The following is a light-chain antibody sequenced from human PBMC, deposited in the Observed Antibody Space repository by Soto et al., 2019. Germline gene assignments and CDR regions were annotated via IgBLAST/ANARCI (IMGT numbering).Light chain of an antibody. CDR1: LSVSSSY. Sequence: ESVLTQSPGTLSLSPGDRATLSCRACLSVSSSYLAWYQQKPCQAPRLLIYGASSRATGIPDRFSGSGSGTDFTLTISRLEPEDFAVYYCQHYGSSWTFGQGTKVYIK. V-gene: IGKV3-20*01. J-gene: IGKJ1*01. CDR3: QHYGSSWT. CDR2: GAS.